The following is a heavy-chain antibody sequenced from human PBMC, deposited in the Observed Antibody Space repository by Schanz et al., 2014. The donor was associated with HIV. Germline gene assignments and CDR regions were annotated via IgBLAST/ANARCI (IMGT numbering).Heavy chain of an antibody. V-gene: IGHV1-8*02. J-gene: IGHJ6*02. CDR1: GYTFTNNF. D-gene: IGHD1-26*01. CDR2: MNPSTGNS. Sequence: QVQLVQSGAEVKKPGASVKLSCKTSGYTFTNNFIHWVRQAPGQGLEWMGWMNPSTGNSGYAQMFQVRVTMTRDTSISTAYLEVDSLKSEDTAVYYCARGPKWEGLMDVWGQGTTVIVSS. CDR3: ARGPKWEGLMDV.